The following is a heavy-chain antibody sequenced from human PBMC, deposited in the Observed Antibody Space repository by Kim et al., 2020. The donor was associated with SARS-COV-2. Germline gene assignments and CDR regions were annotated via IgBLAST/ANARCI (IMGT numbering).Heavy chain of an antibody. V-gene: IGHV3-21*01. CDR1: GFTFSSYS. CDR2: ISSSSSYI. Sequence: GGSLRLSCAASGFTFSSYSMNWVRQAPGKGLEWVSSISSSSSYIYYADSVKGRFTISRDNAKNSLYLQMNSLRAEDTAVYYCASGSVRAQRRVRDYGMDVWGQGTTVTVSS. D-gene: IGHD3-10*01. CDR3: ASGSVRAQRRVRDYGMDV. J-gene: IGHJ6*02.